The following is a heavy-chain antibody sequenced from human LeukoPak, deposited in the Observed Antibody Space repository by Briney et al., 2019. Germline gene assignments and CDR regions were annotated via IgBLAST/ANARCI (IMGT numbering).Heavy chain of an antibody. CDR3: AREPNYSGSYLPDY. CDR2: IYSSGST. CDR1: GGSISSYY. D-gene: IGHD1-26*01. V-gene: IGHV4-4*07. Sequence: SETLSLTCTVSGGSISSYYWSWIRQPAGKGLEWIGRIYSSGSTNYNPSLKSRVTMSVDTSKNQFSLKLTSVTAADTAVYYCAREPNYSGSYLPDYWGQGTLVTVSS. J-gene: IGHJ4*02.